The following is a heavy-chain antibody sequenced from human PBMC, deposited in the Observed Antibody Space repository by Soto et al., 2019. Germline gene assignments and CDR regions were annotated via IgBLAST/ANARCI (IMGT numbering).Heavy chain of an antibody. V-gene: IGHV5-51*01. CDR3: ARHSGEVGAGGNGVFADADGMDV. J-gene: IGHJ6*02. CDR1: GYSFTSYW. D-gene: IGHD1-26*01. Sequence: GESLKISCKGSGYSFTSYWIGWVRQMPGKGLEWLGIIYPGDSDTRYSPSFQGQVTISADKSISTAYLQWSSLKASDTAMYYCARHSGEVGAGGNGVFADADGMDVWGQGTTVTVSS. CDR2: IYPGDSDT.